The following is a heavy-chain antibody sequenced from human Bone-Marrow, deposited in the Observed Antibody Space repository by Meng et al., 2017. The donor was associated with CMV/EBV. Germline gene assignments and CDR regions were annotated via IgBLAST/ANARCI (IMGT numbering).Heavy chain of an antibody. V-gene: IGHV3-23*01. CDR3: ARDGTQGYCSSTSCSRGVYYYGMDV. CDR2: ISGSGGST. Sequence: GGSLRLSCAASGFTISSYATSWVRQAPGKGLEWVSAISGSGGSTYYADSVKGRFTISRDNSKNTLYLQMNSLRAEDTAVYYCARDGTQGYCSSTSCSRGVYYYGMDVWGQGTTVTVSS. J-gene: IGHJ6*02. D-gene: IGHD2-2*01. CDR1: GFTISSYA.